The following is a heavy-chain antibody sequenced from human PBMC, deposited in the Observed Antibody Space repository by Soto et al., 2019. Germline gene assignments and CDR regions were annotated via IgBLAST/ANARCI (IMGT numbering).Heavy chain of an antibody. CDR2: IYHSGST. CDR3: ASYYIGLDY. V-gene: IGHV4-59*12. D-gene: IGHD3-10*01. CDR1: GGSISTYY. Sequence: SETLSLTCPVSGGSISTYYWSWIRQPPGKGLEWIGYIYHSGSTNYNPPLKSRVTISVDRSKNQFSLKLSSVTAADTAVYYCASYYIGLDYWGQGTLVTVSS. J-gene: IGHJ4*02.